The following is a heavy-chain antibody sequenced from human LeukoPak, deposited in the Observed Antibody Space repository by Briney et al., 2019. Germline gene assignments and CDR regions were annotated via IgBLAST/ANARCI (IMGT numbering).Heavy chain of an antibody. Sequence: GGSLRLSCAASGFTFSSYGMSWVRQAPGKGLEWVSAISGSGGSTYYADSVKGRFTISRDNSKNTLYLQMNSLKTEDTAVYYCTAWIQLYRWGQGTLVTVSS. CDR2: ISGSGGST. D-gene: IGHD5-18*01. CDR3: TAWIQLYR. V-gene: IGHV3-23*01. J-gene: IGHJ4*02. CDR1: GFTFSSYG.